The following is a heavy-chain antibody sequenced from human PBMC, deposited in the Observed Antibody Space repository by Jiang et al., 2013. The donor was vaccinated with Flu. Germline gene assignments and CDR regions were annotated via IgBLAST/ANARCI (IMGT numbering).Heavy chain of an antibody. D-gene: IGHD4-17*01. CDR2: ISYDGSNK. CDR1: GFTFSSYA. Sequence: QPGRSLRLSCAASGFTFSSYAMHWVRQAPGKGLEWVAVISYDGSNKYYADSVKGRFTISRDNSKNTLYLQMNSLRAEDTAVYYCARGLYGDYLLDYWGQGTLVTVSS. CDR3: ARGLYGDYLLDY. V-gene: IGHV3-30-3*01. J-gene: IGHJ4*02.